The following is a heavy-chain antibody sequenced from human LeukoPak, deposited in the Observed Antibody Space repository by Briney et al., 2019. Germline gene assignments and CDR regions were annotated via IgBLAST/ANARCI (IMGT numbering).Heavy chain of an antibody. J-gene: IGHJ6*03. CDR2: INRNGDST. D-gene: IGHD3-16*01. CDR1: GFTFSRYA. Sequence: GGSLSLSCAASGFTFSRYAMSWVPHAPGKGLECGSGINRNGDSTDYADSVKGRFTICRDNAKNSVYLQMISLRADDTALYYCARDHRLEWYYYYVDVWGKGTTVTVSS. V-gene: IGHV3-20*04. CDR3: ARDHRLEWYYYYVDV.